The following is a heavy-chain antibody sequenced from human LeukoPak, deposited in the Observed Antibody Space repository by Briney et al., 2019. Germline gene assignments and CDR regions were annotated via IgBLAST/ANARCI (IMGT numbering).Heavy chain of an antibody. J-gene: IGHJ6*02. CDR2: IKHDGSET. Sequence: GGSLRLSCAASGFTFSSYWMSWVRQAPGKGLEWVANIKHDGSETNYVDSVRGRFTLSRDNARNSMYLQMSSLRAEDTALYYCVRDKRTIFRAEHYGMDVWGQGTTVTVSS. D-gene: IGHD3-3*01. V-gene: IGHV3-7*05. CDR1: GFTFSSYW. CDR3: VRDKRTIFRAEHYGMDV.